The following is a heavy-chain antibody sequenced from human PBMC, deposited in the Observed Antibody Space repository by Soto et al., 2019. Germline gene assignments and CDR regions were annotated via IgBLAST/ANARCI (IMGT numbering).Heavy chain of an antibody. D-gene: IGHD2-2*03. CDR3: ARFGYCSSTSCPEEANYYGMDV. CDR2: ISYDGNNK. CDR1: GFTFSSYA. V-gene: IGHV3-30-3*01. J-gene: IGHJ6*02. Sequence: PGGSLRLSCAASGFTFSSYAIHWVRQAPGKGQEGVAVISYDGNNKSYADSVKGRFTISRDKSKNTLYLQMNSLRAEYTAVYYCARFGYCSSTSCPEEANYYGMDVWGPGTTATVS.